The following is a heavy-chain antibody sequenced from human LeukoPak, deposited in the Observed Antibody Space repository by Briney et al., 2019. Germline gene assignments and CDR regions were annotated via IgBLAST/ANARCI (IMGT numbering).Heavy chain of an antibody. Sequence: ASVKVSCKASGYTFTGYYMHWVRQAPGQGLEWMGWINPNSGGTNYAQKFQGRVTMTRDTSISTAYMELSRLRSDDTAVYYCARSDPTNCLPRAYYYGMDVWGQGTTVTVSS. CDR2: INPNSGGT. V-gene: IGHV1-2*02. CDR3: ARSDPTNCLPRAYYYGMDV. CDR1: GYTFTGYY. D-gene: IGHD1-1*01. J-gene: IGHJ6*02.